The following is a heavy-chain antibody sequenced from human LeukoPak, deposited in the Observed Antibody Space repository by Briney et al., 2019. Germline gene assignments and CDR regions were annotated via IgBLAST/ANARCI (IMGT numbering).Heavy chain of an antibody. Sequence: GGSLRLSCAASGFTFSSYGMHWVRQAPGKGLEWVAFIRYDGSNKYYADSVKGRFTISRDNSKNTLYLQMNSLRAEDTAVYYCARDQTYSNYAVGYFDLWGRGTLVTVSS. CDR3: ARDQTYSNYAVGYFDL. D-gene: IGHD4-11*01. CDR1: GFTFSSYG. J-gene: IGHJ2*01. V-gene: IGHV3-30*02. CDR2: IRYDGSNK.